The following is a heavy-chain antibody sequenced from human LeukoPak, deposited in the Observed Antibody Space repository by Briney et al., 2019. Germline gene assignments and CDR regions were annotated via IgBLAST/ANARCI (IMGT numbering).Heavy chain of an antibody. CDR2: INPSGGST. J-gene: IGHJ3*02. CDR1: GYTFTSYD. CDR3: ARDYYEATYAFDI. D-gene: IGHD3-22*01. Sequence: ASVKVSCKASGYTFTSYDINWVRQAPGQGLEWMGIINPSGGSTSYAQKFQGRVTMTRDMSTSTVYMELSSLRSEDTAVYYCARDYYEATYAFDIWGQGTMVTVSS. V-gene: IGHV1-46*01.